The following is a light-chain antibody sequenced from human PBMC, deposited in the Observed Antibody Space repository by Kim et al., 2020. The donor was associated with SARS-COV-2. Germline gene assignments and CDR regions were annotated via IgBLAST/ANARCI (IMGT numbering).Light chain of an antibody. CDR3: HQYGYSPRT. CDR2: GAS. CDR1: QTISSSH. V-gene: IGKV3-20*01. Sequence: EIVLTQSPGTLSLSPGDRVTLSCRASQTISSSHLAWYQQKPGQAPRLLIYGASSRATGIPDRFSGSGSGTDFTLTISRLEPDDFAVYYCHQYGYSPRTFGQGTKLEI. J-gene: IGKJ2*01.